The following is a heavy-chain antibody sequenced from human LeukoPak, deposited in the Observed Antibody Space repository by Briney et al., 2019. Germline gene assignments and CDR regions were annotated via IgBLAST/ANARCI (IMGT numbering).Heavy chain of an antibody. D-gene: IGHD3-10*01. J-gene: IGHJ5*02. CDR1: GGSFSGYY. Sequence: SETLSLTCAVYGGSFSGYYWSWIRQPPGKGLEWTGEINHSGSTNYNPSLKSRVTISVDTSKNQFSLKLSSVTAADTAVYYCARGRTYYYGSGSSNWFDPWGQGTLVTVSS. V-gene: IGHV4-34*01. CDR3: ARGRTYYYGSGSSNWFDP. CDR2: INHSGST.